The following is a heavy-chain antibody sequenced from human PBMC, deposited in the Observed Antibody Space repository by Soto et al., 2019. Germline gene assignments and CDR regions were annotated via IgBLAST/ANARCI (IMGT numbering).Heavy chain of an antibody. CDR2: ISGSGGST. D-gene: IGHD3-22*01. J-gene: IGHJ4*02. CDR1: GFTFSSYA. Sequence: PGGSLRLSCAASGFTFSSYAMSWVRQAPGKGLEWVSAISGSGGSTYYADSVKGRFTISRDNSKNTLYLQMNSLRAEDTAVYYCAKDYFSSGYHYGFDYWGQGTLVTVSS. CDR3: AKDYFSSGYHYGFDY. V-gene: IGHV3-23*01.